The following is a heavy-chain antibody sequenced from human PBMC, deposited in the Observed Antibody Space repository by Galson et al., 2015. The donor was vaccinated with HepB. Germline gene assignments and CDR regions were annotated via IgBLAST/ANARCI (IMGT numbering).Heavy chain of an antibody. CDR3: AKSFRYGDEPFDY. CDR2: ISGSGGST. J-gene: IGHJ4*02. Sequence: SLRLSCAASGFTFSSYAMSWVRQAPGKGLEWVSAISGSGGSTYYADSVKGRFTISRDNSKNTLYLQMNSLRAEDTAVYYCAKSFRYGDEPFDYWGQGTLVTVSS. V-gene: IGHV3-23*01. CDR1: GFTFSSYA. D-gene: IGHD4-17*01.